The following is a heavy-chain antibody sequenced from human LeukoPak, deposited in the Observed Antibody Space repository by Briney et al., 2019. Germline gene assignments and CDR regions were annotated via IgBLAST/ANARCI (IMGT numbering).Heavy chain of an antibody. V-gene: IGHV3-21*01. CDR2: ISSSSSYI. CDR3: ARGPSYSSGWYGGRNWFDP. CDR1: GFTFSSYS. D-gene: IGHD6-19*01. J-gene: IGHJ5*02. Sequence: GGSLRLSCAASGFTFSSYSMNWVRQAPGKVLEWVSSISSSSSYIYYADSVKGRFTISRDNAKNSLYLQMNSLRAEDTAVYYCARGPSYSSGWYGGRNWFDPWGQGTLVTVSS.